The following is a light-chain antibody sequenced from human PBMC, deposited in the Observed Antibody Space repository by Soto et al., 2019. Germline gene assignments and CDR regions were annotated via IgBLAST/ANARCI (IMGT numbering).Light chain of an antibody. CDR3: QQYNAWPPALT. CDR1: QNVSSN. V-gene: IGKV3-15*01. J-gene: IGKJ4*01. Sequence: EIVMTQSPATLSVSPGERATLSCRASQNVSSNLAWYQQKPGQAPRLLIYGASTRATDIPARFSGSGSETEFTLTISSLQSEDFAVYYCQQYNAWPPALTFGGGTKVDIK. CDR2: GAS.